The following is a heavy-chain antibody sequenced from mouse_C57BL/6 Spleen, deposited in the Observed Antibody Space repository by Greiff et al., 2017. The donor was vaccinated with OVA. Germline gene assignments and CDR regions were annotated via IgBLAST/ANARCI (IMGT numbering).Heavy chain of an antibody. CDR2: IWSGGST. D-gene: IGHD3-3*01. CDR3: ARGDWSAWFAY. V-gene: IGHV2-2*01. CDR1: GFSLTSYG. Sequence: VQLQQSGPGLVQPSQSLSITCTVSGFSLTSYGVHWVRQSPGKGLEWLGVIWSGGSTDYNAAFISRLSISKDNSKSQVSFKMNSLQADDTAIYYCARGDWSAWFAYWGQGTLVTVSA. J-gene: IGHJ3*01.